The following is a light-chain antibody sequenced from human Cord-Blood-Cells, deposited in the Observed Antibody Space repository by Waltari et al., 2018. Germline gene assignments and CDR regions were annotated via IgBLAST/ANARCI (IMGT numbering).Light chain of an antibody. J-gene: IGKJ4*01. CDR1: QSVSSY. CDR2: DAS. CDR3: QQRSNWPLT. V-gene: IGKV3-11*01. Sequence: EIVLTQSPATRSLSPGERATLSCRASQSVSSYLTWYQQKPGKAPRLLIYDASNRATGIPARFSGSGSGTDFTLTISSLEPEDFAVYYCQQRSNWPLTFGGGTKVEIK.